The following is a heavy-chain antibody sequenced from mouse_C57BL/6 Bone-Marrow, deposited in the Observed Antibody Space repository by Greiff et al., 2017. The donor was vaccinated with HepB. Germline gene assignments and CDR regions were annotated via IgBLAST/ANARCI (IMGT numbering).Heavy chain of an antibody. CDR3: ATGLLLRYFDY. Sequence: QVHVKQSGAELVRPGASVKLSCKASGYTFTDYYINWVKQRPGQGLEWIARIYPGSGNTYYNEKFKGKATLTAEKSSSTAYMQLSSLTSEDSAVYFCATGLLLRYFDYWGQGTTLTVSS. D-gene: IGHD1-1*01. V-gene: IGHV1-76*01. J-gene: IGHJ2*01. CDR1: GYTFTDYY. CDR2: IYPGSGNT.